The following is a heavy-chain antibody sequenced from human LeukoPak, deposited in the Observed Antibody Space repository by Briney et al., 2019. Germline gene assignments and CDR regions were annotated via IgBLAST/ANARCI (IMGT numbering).Heavy chain of an antibody. Sequence: KASETLSLTCAVYGGSFSGYYWSWIRQPPGKGLEWIGEINHSGSTNYNPSLKSRVTISVDTSKNQFSLKLSSVTAADTAVYYCARHPHPGAPTPYYYYGMDVWGQGTTVTVSS. J-gene: IGHJ6*02. CDR2: INHSGST. CDR1: GGSFSGYY. V-gene: IGHV4-34*01. CDR3: ARHPHPGAPTPYYYYGMDV. D-gene: IGHD1-26*01.